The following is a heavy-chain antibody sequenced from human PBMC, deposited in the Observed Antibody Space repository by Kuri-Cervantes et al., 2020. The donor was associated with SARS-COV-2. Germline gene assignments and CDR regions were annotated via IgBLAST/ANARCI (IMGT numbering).Heavy chain of an antibody. J-gene: IGHJ4*02. D-gene: IGHD1-26*01. CDR1: GFTFEDYA. CDR2: ISGDGDST. CDR3: ARDSGSQLDY. Sequence: GESLKISCAASGFTFEDYAMHWVRQAPGKGLEWVSLISGDGDSTYYADSVKGRFTISRDNSKNSLYLQMNSLRAEDTAVYYCARDSGSQLDYWGQGTLVTVSS. V-gene: IGHV3-43D*03.